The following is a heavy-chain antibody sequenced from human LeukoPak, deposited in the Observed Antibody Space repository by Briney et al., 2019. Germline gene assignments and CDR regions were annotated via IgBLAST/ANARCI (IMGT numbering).Heavy chain of an antibody. CDR2: IGSAGYA. CDR3: VRQPDSARYGFDY. CDR1: GFTFDNND. V-gene: IGHV3-13*01. Sequence: PGGSLRLSCEVSGFTFDNNDMHWVRQTTGKGLEWVSAIGSAGYAYYADSVRGRFTITRDNAKQSLYLQMNSLRVEDTAVYHCVRQPDSARYGFDYWGRGTQVTVSS. J-gene: IGHJ4*02. D-gene: IGHD1-14*01.